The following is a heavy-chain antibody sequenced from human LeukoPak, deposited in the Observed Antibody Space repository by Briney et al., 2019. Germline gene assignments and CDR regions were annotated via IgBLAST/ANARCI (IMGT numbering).Heavy chain of an antibody. CDR1: GFTLTSSA. V-gene: IGHV1-58*02. D-gene: IGHD3-22*01. CDR2: IVVGSGNT. CDR3: AADRYDSSGYYHFDY. J-gene: IGHJ4*02. Sequence: GASVKVSCKASGFTLTSSAMQWVRQARGQRLEWIGWIVVGSGNTNYAQKFQERVTITRDMSTSTAYMELSSLRSEDTAVYYCAADRYDSSGYYHFDYWGQGTLVTVSS.